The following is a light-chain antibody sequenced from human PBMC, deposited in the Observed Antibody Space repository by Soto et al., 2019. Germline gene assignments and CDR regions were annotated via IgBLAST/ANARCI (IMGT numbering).Light chain of an antibody. V-gene: IGLV2-11*01. Sequence: QSVLTQPRSVSGSPGQSVTISCTGTSSDVGGYNYVSWYQQHPGKAPKLMIYDVSKRPSGVPDRFSGSKSGNTASQTISGLKAEDEADYYCCSYAGSYTLGVFGTGTKLTVL. CDR3: CSYAGSYTLGV. CDR2: DVS. CDR1: SSDVGGYNY. J-gene: IGLJ1*01.